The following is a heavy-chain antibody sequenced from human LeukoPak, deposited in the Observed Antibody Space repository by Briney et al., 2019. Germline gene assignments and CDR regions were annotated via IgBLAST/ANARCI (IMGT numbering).Heavy chain of an antibody. CDR2: ISWDGGST. CDR3: AKDLDGSYPDY. V-gene: IGHV3-43*01. CDR1: GFTFSSYT. D-gene: IGHD1-26*01. J-gene: IGHJ4*02. Sequence: GGSLRLSCAASGFTFSSYTMSWVRQAPGKGLEWVSLISWDGGSTYYADSVKGRFTISRDNSKDSLYLQMNSLRTEDTALYYCAKDLDGSYPDYWGQGTLVTVSS.